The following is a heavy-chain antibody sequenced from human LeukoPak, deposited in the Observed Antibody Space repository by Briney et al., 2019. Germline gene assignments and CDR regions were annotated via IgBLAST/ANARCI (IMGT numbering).Heavy chain of an antibody. CDR2: IYPNSGDT. D-gene: IGHD6-19*01. J-gene: IGHJ4*02. V-gene: IGHV1-2*02. Sequence: GASVKVSCKASVYTLSGYYMHWVRQAPGQGLEWMGWIYPNSGDTNYAQNFQGRVTMTRDTSISTVYMELTRLTSDDTAVYYCARGSVTGGWYLNLGYWGQGTLVTVSS. CDR3: ARGSVTGGWYLNLGY. CDR1: VYTLSGYY.